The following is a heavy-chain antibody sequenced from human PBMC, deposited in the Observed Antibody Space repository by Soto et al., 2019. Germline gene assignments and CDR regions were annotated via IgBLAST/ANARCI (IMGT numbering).Heavy chain of an antibody. V-gene: IGHV3-73*01. CDR2: IRGKTDTYAT. Sequence: GALRLSCAASGFTFSGSSMHWVRQASGKGLEWVGRIRGKTDTYATAYAAPVRGRFTISRDDSKNTAYLQMNSLKTEDTAVYCCSKRIGAYGMDVWGQGTTVTVAS. D-gene: IGHD1-26*01. CDR1: GFTFSGSS. CDR3: SKRIGAYGMDV. J-gene: IGHJ6*02.